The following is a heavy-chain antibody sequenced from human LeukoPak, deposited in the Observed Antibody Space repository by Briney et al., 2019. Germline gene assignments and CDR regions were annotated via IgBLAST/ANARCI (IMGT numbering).Heavy chain of an antibody. Sequence: GGSLRLSCAPSGLTFSGYAMRWVRQAAPKGLEWVSTIAGSGGSTYYADSVKGRFTISRDNSKNTLLLQMDSLSGEDMAKYYCARTRWSSSWYYFDYWGQGTLVTVSS. CDR2: IAGSGGST. V-gene: IGHV3-23*01. CDR3: ARTRWSSSWYYFDY. D-gene: IGHD6-13*01. CDR1: GLTFSGYA. J-gene: IGHJ4*02.